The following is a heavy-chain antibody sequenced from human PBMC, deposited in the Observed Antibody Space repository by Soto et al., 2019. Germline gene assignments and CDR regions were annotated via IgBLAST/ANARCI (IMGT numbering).Heavy chain of an antibody. J-gene: IGHJ6*02. CDR2: ISCGGSKK. Sequence: QVQLVESGGGVVQPGRSLRLSCAASGFTFSSYGMHWVRQAPGKGLEWVAVISCGGSKKYYADSEKGRFTIYRDNSNNTRYLQMNSRRAKDTAVYYCANVRGGPRNYGMDVWGQGTTVIVSS. CDR1: GFTFSSYG. CDR3: ANVRGGPRNYGMDV. D-gene: IGHD2-15*01. V-gene: IGHV3-30*18.